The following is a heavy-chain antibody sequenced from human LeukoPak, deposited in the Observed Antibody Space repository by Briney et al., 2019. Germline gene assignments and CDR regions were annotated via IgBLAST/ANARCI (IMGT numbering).Heavy chain of an antibody. D-gene: IGHD3-10*01. Sequence: PGGSLRLSCAASGFTFSSYSMNWVRQAPRKGLEWVSSISSSSSYIYYADSVKGRFTISRDNAKNSLYLQMNSLRAEDTAVYYCARAPILWYGSGSHPDVWGQGTTVTVSS. CDR3: ARAPILWYGSGSHPDV. CDR1: GFTFSSYS. CDR2: ISSSSSYI. V-gene: IGHV3-21*01. J-gene: IGHJ6*02.